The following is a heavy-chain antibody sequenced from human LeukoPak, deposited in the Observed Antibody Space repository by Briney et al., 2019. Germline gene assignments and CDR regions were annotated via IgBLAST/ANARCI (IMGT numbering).Heavy chain of an antibody. D-gene: IGHD3-22*01. Sequence: GASVKVSCKASGYTFTSYGISWVRQAPGQGLEWMGLISAYNGNTNYAQKLQGRVTMTTDTSTSKAYMELRSLRSDDTAVYYCARESIYYYDSSGYYSPHAFDIWGQGTMVTVSS. CDR1: GYTFTSYG. J-gene: IGHJ3*02. CDR2: ISAYNGNT. V-gene: IGHV1-18*01. CDR3: ARESIYYYDSSGYYSPHAFDI.